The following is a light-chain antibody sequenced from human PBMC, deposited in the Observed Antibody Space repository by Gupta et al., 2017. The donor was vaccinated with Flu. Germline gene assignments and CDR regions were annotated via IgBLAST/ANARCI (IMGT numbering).Light chain of an antibody. CDR1: QSISSY. CDR3: QQSYSTPVT. V-gene: IGKV1-39*01. Sequence: GDRVTSTCRASQSISSYLNWYQQKPGKAPKLLIYAASSLQSGVPSRFSGSGSGTDFTLTISSLQPEDFATYYCQQSYSTPVTFGPGTKVDIK. J-gene: IGKJ3*01. CDR2: AAS.